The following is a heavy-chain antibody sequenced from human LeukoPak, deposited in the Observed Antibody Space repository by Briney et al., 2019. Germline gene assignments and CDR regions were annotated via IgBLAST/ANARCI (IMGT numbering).Heavy chain of an antibody. CDR2: ISSSGSTI. J-gene: IGHJ6*02. CDR1: GFTFSDYY. V-gene: IGHV3-11*01. CDR3: ARVPSGGGYCSGGSCYSTYYYGMDV. D-gene: IGHD2-15*01. Sequence: PGGSLRLSCAASGFTFSDYYMSWIRQAPGKGLEWVSYISSSGSTIYYADSVEGRFTISRDNAKNSLYLQMNSLRAEDTAVYYCARVPSGGGYCSGGSCYSTYYYGMDVWGQGTTVTVSS.